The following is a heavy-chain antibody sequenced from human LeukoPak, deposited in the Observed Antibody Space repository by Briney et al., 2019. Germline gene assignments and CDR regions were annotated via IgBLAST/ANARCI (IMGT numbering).Heavy chain of an antibody. D-gene: IGHD3-22*01. CDR1: GFTFSSYA. J-gene: IGHJ2*01. V-gene: IGHV3-30*01. Sequence: PGGSLRLSCAASGFTFSSYAMHWVRQAPGKGLEWVAVISYDGSNKYYADSVKGRFTISRDNSKNTLYLQMNSLRAEDTAVYYRARDSPDYYDSSGMIPGRLYWYFDLWGRGTLVTVSS. CDR3: ARDSPDYYDSSGMIPGRLYWYFDL. CDR2: ISYDGSNK.